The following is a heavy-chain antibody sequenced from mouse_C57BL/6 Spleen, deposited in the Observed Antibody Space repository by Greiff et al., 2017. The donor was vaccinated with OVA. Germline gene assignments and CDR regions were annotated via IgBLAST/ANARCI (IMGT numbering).Heavy chain of an antibody. D-gene: IGHD1-1*01. Sequence: VQLQQSGPELVKPGASVKISCKASGYSFTGYYMNWVKQSPEKSLEWIGEINPSTGGTTYNQKFKAKATLTVDKSSSTAYMQLKSLTSEDSAVYYCARSSGSSSRYFDVWGTGTTVTVSS. V-gene: IGHV1-42*01. J-gene: IGHJ1*03. CDR1: GYSFTGYY. CDR2: INPSTGGT. CDR3: ARSSGSSSRYFDV.